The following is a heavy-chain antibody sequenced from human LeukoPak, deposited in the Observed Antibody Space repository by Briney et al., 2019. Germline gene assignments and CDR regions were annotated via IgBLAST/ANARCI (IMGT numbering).Heavy chain of an antibody. CDR3: ARDAEYCSGGSCYDY. Sequence: PGGSLRLSCSASGFTFSSYAMHWVRQAPGKGLEYVSAISSNGGSTYYANSVKGRFTISRDNSKNTLYLQMGSLRAEDMAVYYCARDAEYCSGGSCYDYWGQGTLVTVSS. CDR1: GFTFSSYA. D-gene: IGHD2-15*01. CDR2: ISSNGGST. J-gene: IGHJ4*02. V-gene: IGHV3-64*01.